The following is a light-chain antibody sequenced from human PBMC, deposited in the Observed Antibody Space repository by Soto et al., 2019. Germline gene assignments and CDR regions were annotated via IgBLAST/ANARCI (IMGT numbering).Light chain of an antibody. V-gene: IGLV2-14*03. CDR1: NNDVGGYNY. CDR2: DVS. Sequence: QSVLTQPASVSGSPGRSITISCTGTNNDVGGYNYVSWFQHHPGKAPKLMIYDVSNRPSGVSNRFSGSKSGNTASLTISGLQAEDEADYHCSSYTSSSTVVFGGGTKLTVL. CDR3: SSYTSSSTVV. J-gene: IGLJ2*01.